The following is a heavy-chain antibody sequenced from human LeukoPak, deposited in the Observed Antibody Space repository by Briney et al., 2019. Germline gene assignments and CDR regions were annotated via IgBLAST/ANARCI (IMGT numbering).Heavy chain of an antibody. V-gene: IGHV1-69-2*01. CDR3: ATEKAARSLYYYMDV. CDR1: GYTFTGYY. CDR2: VDPEDGET. Sequence: ASVKVSCKASGYTFTGYYMHWVRQAPGKGLEWMGLVDPEDGETIYAEKFQGRVTITADTSTDTAYMELSSLRSEDTAVYYCATEKAARSLYYYMDVWGKGTTVTVSS. D-gene: IGHD6-6*01. J-gene: IGHJ6*03.